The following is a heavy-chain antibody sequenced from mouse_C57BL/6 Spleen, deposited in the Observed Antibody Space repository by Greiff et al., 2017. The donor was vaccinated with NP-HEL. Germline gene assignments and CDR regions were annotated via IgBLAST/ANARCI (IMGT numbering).Heavy chain of an antibody. D-gene: IGHD2-12*01. CDR2: ISGGGGNT. Sequence: EVQGVESGGGLVKPGGSLKLSCAASGFTFSSYTMSWVRQTPEKRLEWVATISGGGGNTYYPDSVKGRFTISRDNAKNTLYLQMSSLRSEDTALYYCARLYSGSAMDYWGQGTSVTVSS. V-gene: IGHV5-9*01. J-gene: IGHJ4*01. CDR1: GFTFSSYT. CDR3: ARLYSGSAMDY.